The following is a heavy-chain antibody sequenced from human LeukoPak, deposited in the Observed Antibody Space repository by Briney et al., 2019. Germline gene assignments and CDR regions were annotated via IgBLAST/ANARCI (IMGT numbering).Heavy chain of an antibody. CDR3: ARDPPYSSGWYLAQYFDY. CDR2: ISSSSSYI. D-gene: IGHD6-19*01. V-gene: IGHV3-21*01. CDR1: GFTFSSYS. Sequence: GGSLRLSCAASGFTFSSYSMNWVRQAPGKGLEWVSSISSSSSYIYYADSVKGRFTISRDNAKNPLYLQMNSLRAEDTAVYYCARDPPYSSGWYLAQYFDYWGQVTLVTVSS. J-gene: IGHJ4*02.